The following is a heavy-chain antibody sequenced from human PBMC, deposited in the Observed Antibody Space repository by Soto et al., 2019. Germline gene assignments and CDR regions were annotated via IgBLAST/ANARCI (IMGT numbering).Heavy chain of an antibody. J-gene: IGHJ4*02. CDR2: IWYDGSNK. V-gene: IGHV3-33*01. Sequence: GGSLRLSCAASGFTFSSYGMHWVRQAPGKGLEWVAVIWYDGSNKYYADSVKGRFTISRDNSKNTLYLQMNSLRAEDTAVYYCARDYGDYRNLYYFDYWGQGTLVTVSS. CDR3: ARDYGDYRNLYYFDY. CDR1: GFTFSSYG. D-gene: IGHD4-17*01.